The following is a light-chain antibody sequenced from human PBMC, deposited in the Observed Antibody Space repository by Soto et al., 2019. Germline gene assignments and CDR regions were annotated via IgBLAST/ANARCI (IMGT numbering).Light chain of an antibody. V-gene: IGKV1-39*01. Sequence: DMEMTQSPSSLSAFVGDRVTITCRASQSISNYLNWYQHKPGKVPKLLIYAASSLQSGVPTRFSGSGSGTDFTLTINSLQPEDFATYYCQQSYGTPLTFGQGTRLEIK. CDR2: AAS. CDR3: QQSYGTPLT. CDR1: QSISNY. J-gene: IGKJ5*01.